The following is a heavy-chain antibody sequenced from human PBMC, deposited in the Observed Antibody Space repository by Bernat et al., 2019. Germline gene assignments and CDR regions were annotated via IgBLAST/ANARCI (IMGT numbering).Heavy chain of an antibody. V-gene: IGHV3-7*01. CDR2: INEGGSAT. D-gene: IGHD1-26*01. J-gene: IGHJ4*02. CDR1: GFTFSSYW. CDR3: GRGMSGGPSTKN. Sequence: EVQLVESGGGLVQPGGCLRLSCAASGFTFSSYWMTWVRQAPGKGLEWVANINEGGSATYYVDSVRGRFTISRDNDRNSLYLQMNSLRAEDTAVYYCGRGMSGGPSTKNWGQGTLVTVSS.